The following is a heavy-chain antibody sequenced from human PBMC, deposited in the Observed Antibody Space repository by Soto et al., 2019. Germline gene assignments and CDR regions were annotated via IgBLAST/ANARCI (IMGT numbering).Heavy chain of an antibody. J-gene: IGHJ6*02. V-gene: IGHV3-48*01. CDR3: ARIRIPTIFGVVWSYYYYYGMDV. CDR2: ISSGSSTI. Sequence: PGGSLRLSCTASGFTFTSYGMDWVRQAPGKGLEWISYISSGSSTIYYADSVKGRFTISRDNAKNSLYLQMNSLRAEDTAVYYCARIRIPTIFGVVWSYYYYYGMDVWGQGTTVTVSS. CDR1: GFTFTSYG. D-gene: IGHD3-3*01.